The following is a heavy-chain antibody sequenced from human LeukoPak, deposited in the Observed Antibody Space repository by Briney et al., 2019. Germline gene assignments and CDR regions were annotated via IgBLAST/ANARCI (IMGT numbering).Heavy chain of an antibody. CDR2: INHSGST. V-gene: IGHV4-34*01. CDR1: GFTFSSYA. D-gene: IGHD3-10*01. J-gene: IGHJ5*02. Sequence: GSLRLSCAASGFTFSSYAMSWVRQAPGKGLEWIGEINHSGSTNYNPSLKSRVTISVDTSKNQFSLKLSSVTAADTAVYYCARRGPPRTLLRGVKSGWFDPWGQGTLVTASS. CDR3: ARRGPPRTLLRGVKSGWFDP.